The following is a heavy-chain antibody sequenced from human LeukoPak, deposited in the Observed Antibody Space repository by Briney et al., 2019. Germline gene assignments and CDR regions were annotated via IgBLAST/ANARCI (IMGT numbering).Heavy chain of an antibody. D-gene: IGHD5-12*01. Sequence: GGSLRLSCAASGFTFSSYEMNWVRQAPGKGLEWVSYISSSGSTIYYADSVKGRFTISRDNAKNSLYLQMNSLRAEDTAVYYCARDLSSATGDYYFDYWGQGTLVTVSS. J-gene: IGHJ4*02. CDR2: ISSSGSTI. V-gene: IGHV3-48*03. CDR3: ARDLSSATGDYYFDY. CDR1: GFTFSSYE.